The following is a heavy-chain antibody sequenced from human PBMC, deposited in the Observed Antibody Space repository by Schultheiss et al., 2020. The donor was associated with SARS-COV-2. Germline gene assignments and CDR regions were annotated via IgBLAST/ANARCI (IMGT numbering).Heavy chain of an antibody. V-gene: IGHV3-74*01. D-gene: IGHD4-17*01. CDR2: INSDGSST. CDR1: GFTFSSYW. CDR3: TTDPDYGDYAVYPALRFDY. Sequence: GGSLRLSCAASGFTFSSYWMHWVRQAPGKGLVWVSRINSDGSSTGYADSVKGRFTISRDNAKNTLYLQMNSLRAEDTAVYYCTTDPDYGDYAVYPALRFDYWGQGTLVTVSS. J-gene: IGHJ4*02.